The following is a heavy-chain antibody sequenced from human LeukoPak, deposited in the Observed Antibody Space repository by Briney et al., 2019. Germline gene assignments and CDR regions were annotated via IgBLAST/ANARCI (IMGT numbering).Heavy chain of an antibody. CDR2: ISSDGTYT. Sequence: GGSLRLSCAASGFTFSSHLMHWVRQAPGKGPVWVSRISSDGTYTNYADSVRGRFTISRGNTKNSLYLQMNSLRAEDTAVYYCARDYYDTSGYYQTNDYWGQGALVSVST. J-gene: IGHJ4*02. D-gene: IGHD3-22*01. CDR3: ARDYYDTSGYYQTNDY. V-gene: IGHV3-74*01. CDR1: GFTFSSHL.